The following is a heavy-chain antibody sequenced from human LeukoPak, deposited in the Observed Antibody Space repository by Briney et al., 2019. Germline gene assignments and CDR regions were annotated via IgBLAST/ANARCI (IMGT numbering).Heavy chain of an antibody. Sequence: GGSLRLSCVASGFIFRSHWMKWVRQAPGKGLEWVADIKEDGSEKYYEDSVTGRFIISRDNAENSLSLQMSSLRVEDTAVYYCVRAAPDTRYRHFDFWGRGTLVSVSS. CDR2: IKEDGSEK. CDR1: GFIFRSHW. D-gene: IGHD2-2*02. V-gene: IGHV3-7*04. CDR3: VRAAPDTRYRHFDF. J-gene: IGHJ2*01.